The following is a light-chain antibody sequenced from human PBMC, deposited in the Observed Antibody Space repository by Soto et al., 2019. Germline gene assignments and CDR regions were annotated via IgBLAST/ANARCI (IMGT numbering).Light chain of an antibody. Sequence: DIVMTQSPDSLAVSLGERATINCKSSQSVIYTSNNKNHLAWYQQKPGQPPKLLIYWASTRESGVPDRFSGSGSGTDFTLTISSLQAEDVAVYYCHQFYSIPITFGPGTKVDI. J-gene: IGKJ3*01. CDR1: QSVIYTSNNKNH. CDR3: HQFYSIPIT. V-gene: IGKV4-1*01. CDR2: WAS.